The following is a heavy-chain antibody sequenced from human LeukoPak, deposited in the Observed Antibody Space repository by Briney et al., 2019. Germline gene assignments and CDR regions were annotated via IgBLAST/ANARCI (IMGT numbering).Heavy chain of an antibody. CDR3: ARGVGFDP. CDR2: ISSSSSYI. V-gene: IGHV3-21*04. Sequence: GGSLRLSCAASGFTFSSYNMNWVRQAPGKGLEWVSSISSSSSYIYHADSVKGRFTISRDNAKNSLYLQMNSLRAEDTAVYYCARGVGFDPWGQGTLVTVSS. J-gene: IGHJ5*02. CDR1: GFTFSSYN.